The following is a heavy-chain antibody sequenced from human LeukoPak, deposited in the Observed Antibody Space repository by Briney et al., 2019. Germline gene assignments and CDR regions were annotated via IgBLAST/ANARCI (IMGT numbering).Heavy chain of an antibody. Sequence: SETLSLTCAVYGGSFSGYYWSWIRQPPGKGLEWIGSIYYSGSTYYNPSLKSRVTISVDTSKNQFSLKLSSVTAAVTAVYYCARHGASGYDYFDYWGQGTLVTVSS. CDR2: IYYSGST. CDR3: ARHGASGYDYFDY. J-gene: IGHJ4*02. CDR1: GGSFSGYY. D-gene: IGHD5-12*01. V-gene: IGHV4-34*01.